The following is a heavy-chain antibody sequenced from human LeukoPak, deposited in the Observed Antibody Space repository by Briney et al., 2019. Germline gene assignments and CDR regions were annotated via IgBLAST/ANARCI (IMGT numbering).Heavy chain of an antibody. V-gene: IGHV3-30*18. CDR3: AKDWHYYDSSGYYYDGY. Sequence: GGSLRLSCAASGFTFSSYGMHWVRQAPGKGLEWVAVISYDGSNKYYADSVKGRFTISRDNSKNTLYLQMNSLGAEDTAVYYCAKDWHYYDSSGYYYDGYWGQGTLVTVSS. CDR2: ISYDGSNK. D-gene: IGHD3-22*01. J-gene: IGHJ4*02. CDR1: GFTFSSYG.